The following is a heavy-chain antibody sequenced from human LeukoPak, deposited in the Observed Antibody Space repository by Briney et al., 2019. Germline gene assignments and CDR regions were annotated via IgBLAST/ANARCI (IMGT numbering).Heavy chain of an antibody. V-gene: IGHV4-34*01. D-gene: IGHD6-13*01. J-gene: IGHJ6*02. CDR3: ARGVSYSSSWYSPKYYYYYYGMDV. CDR2: INHSGST. CDR1: GGSISSYY. Sequence: SETLSLACTVSGGSISSYYWSWIRQPPGKGLEWIGEINHSGSTNYNPSLKSRVTISVDTSKNQFSLKLSSVTAADTAVYYCARGVSYSSSWYSPKYYYYYYGMDVWGQGTTVTVSS.